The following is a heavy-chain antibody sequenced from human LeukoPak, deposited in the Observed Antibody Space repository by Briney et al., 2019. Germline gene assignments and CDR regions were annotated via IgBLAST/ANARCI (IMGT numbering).Heavy chain of an antibody. CDR3: ARDYADYVGYFFFDY. Sequence: GGSLRLSCAASGFTFNNYAMNWVRQAQGKGLEWVSSISGGGETTYYADSAKGRFTISGDNSQNTLYLQMNSLRAEDTAVYYCARDYADYVGYFFFDYWGQGTLVTVSS. J-gene: IGHJ4*02. CDR2: ISGGGETT. V-gene: IGHV3-23*01. CDR1: GFTFNNYA. D-gene: IGHD4-17*01.